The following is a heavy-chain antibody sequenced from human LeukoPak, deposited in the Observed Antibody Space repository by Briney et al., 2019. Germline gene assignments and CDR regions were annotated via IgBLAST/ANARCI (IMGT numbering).Heavy chain of an antibody. Sequence: PSETLSLTCTVSVGSICISNYYGGSVRQPRGRELEWHGNISYTGTTYYSPSLTDRVTIAVDTSKNQFSLKLSSVTAADTAVYYCARSFGSGTQSWYFDLWGRGTLVTVSS. CDR2: ISYTGTT. V-gene: IGHV4-39*01. D-gene: IGHD3-10*01. CDR3: ARSFGSGTQSWYFDL. J-gene: IGHJ2*01. CDR1: VGSICISNYY.